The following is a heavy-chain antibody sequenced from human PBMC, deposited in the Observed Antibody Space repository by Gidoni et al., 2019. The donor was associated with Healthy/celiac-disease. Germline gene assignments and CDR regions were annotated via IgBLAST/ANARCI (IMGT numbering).Heavy chain of an antibody. CDR2: IWYDGSNK. V-gene: IGHV3-33*01. J-gene: IGHJ4*02. Sequence: QVQLVESGGGVVQPGRSLRLSCAASGSTFSSYGMHWVRQAPGKGLEWVAVIWYDGSNKYYADSVKGRFTISRDNSKNTLYLQMNSLRAEDTAVYYCARGSVAALYYFDYWGQGTLVTVSS. D-gene: IGHD6-19*01. CDR1: GSTFSSYG. CDR3: ARGSVAALYYFDY.